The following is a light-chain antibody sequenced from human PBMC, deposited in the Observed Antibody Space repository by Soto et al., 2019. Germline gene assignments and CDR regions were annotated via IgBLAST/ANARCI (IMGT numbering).Light chain of an antibody. CDR2: EVS. CDR1: SSDVGGYNY. J-gene: IGLJ1*01. CDR3: CSYAGSYTFV. Sequence: QSALPQPASVSGSPGQSITISCTGTSSDVGGYNYVSWYQQYPGKAPKLLIYEVSNRPSGVPDRFSGSKSGNTASLTISGLQAEDEADYYCCSYAGSYTFVFGTGTKVTVL. V-gene: IGLV2-11*01.